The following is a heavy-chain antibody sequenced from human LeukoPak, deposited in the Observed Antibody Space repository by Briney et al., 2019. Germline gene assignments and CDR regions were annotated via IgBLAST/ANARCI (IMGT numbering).Heavy chain of an antibody. CDR1: GFTVSSNY. V-gene: IGHV3-53*01. Sequence: TGGSLRLSCAASGFTVSSNYMSWVRQAPGKGLEWVSVIYSGGSTYYADSVKGRFTISRDNSKNTLYLQMNSLRAEDTAVYYCARDLVTDAFDIWGQGTMVTVSS. CDR2: IYSGGST. CDR3: ARDLVTDAFDI. J-gene: IGHJ3*02. D-gene: IGHD3-9*01.